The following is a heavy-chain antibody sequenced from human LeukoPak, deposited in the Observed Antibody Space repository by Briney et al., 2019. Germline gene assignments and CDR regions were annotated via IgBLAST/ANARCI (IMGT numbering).Heavy chain of an antibody. Sequence: GGSLRLSCAASGFTFSSYSMNWVRQAPGKGLEWVSSISSSSSYIYYADSVKGRFTISRDNAKNSLYLQMNSLRAEDTAVYYCARNPGIVVVPAATPGGYLDYWGQGTLVTVSS. V-gene: IGHV3-21*01. CDR1: GFTFSSYS. CDR3: ARNPGIVVVPAATPGGYLDY. D-gene: IGHD2-2*01. J-gene: IGHJ4*02. CDR2: ISSSSSYI.